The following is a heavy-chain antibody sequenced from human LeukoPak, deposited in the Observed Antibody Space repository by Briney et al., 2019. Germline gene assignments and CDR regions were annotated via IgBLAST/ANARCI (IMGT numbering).Heavy chain of an antibody. V-gene: IGHV4-59*01. CDR3: ARDLGGNFYDSSGYYEGDAFDI. CDR2: IYYSGST. Sequence: PSETLSLTCTVSGGSISSYYWSWIRQPPGKGLEWIGYIYYSGSTNYNPSLKSRVTISVDTSKNQFSLKLSSVTAADTAVYYCARDLGGNFYDSSGYYEGDAFDIWGQGTMVTVSS. CDR1: GGSISSYY. D-gene: IGHD3-22*01. J-gene: IGHJ3*02.